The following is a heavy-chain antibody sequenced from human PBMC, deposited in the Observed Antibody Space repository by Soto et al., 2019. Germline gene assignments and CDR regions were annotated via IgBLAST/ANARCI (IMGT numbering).Heavy chain of an antibody. J-gene: IGHJ4*02. Sequence: QVQLVESGGGVVQPGRSLRLSCAASGFTFSSYAMHWVRQAPGKGLEWVAVIYYDGSNKYYVDSVKGRFTISRDNSKNTLYLQMNSLRAEDTAVYYCARAYCSGGICYYYFDYWGQGPLVTVSS. V-gene: IGHV3-33*01. D-gene: IGHD2-15*01. CDR3: ARAYCSGGICYYYFDY. CDR1: GFTFSSYA. CDR2: IYYDGSNK.